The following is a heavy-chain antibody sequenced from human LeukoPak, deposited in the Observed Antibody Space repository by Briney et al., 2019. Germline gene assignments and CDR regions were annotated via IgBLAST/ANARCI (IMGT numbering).Heavy chain of an antibody. CDR2: ISGSGGST. J-gene: IGHJ4*02. CDR3: AKDQGGKTGTTYY. CDR1: GFTFSSYA. D-gene: IGHD1-1*01. Sequence: TGGSLRLSCAASGFTFSSYAMSWVRQAPGKGLEWVSGISGSGGSTYYADSVKGRFTISRDNSKNTLYLQMNSLRAEDTAVYYCAKDQGGKTGTTYYWGQGTLVTVSS. V-gene: IGHV3-23*01.